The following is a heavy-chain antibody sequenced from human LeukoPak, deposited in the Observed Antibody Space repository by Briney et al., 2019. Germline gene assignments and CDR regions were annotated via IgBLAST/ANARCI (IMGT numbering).Heavy chain of an antibody. V-gene: IGHV3-48*01. D-gene: IGHD5-24*01. CDR3: ASRRDGYKGVLDY. CDR1: GFTFISYA. CDR2: ISSSGSTI. J-gene: IGHJ4*02. Sequence: GGSLRLSCAASGFTFISYAMHWVRQAPGKGLEWVSYISSSGSTIYYADSVKGRFTISRDNSKNTLYLQMNSLRAEDTAIYFCASRRDGYKGVLDYWGQGTLLSVSS.